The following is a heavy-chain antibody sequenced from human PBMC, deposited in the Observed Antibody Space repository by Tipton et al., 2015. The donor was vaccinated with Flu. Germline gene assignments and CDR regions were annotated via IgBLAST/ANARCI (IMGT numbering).Heavy chain of an antibody. CDR2: TYYSGYT. CDR3: ARLPIRYGLLAGYHDF. V-gene: IGHV4-39*07. Sequence: LVQPSEMLSLICSVSGGSVSSREYYWDWIRQSPGKRLEWIGLTYYSGYTYYNPSLKGRVSMSVDTSKNQFSLNLYSVTAADTAVYYCARLPIRYGLLAGYHDFWGQGTLVTVSS. J-gene: IGHJ4*02. CDR1: GGSVSSREYY. D-gene: IGHD3-9*01.